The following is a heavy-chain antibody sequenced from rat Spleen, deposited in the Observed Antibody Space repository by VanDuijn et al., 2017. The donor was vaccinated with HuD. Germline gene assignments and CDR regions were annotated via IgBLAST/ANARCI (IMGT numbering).Heavy chain of an antibody. CDR2: ISYDGSST. V-gene: IGHV5-29*01. CDR3: AKQGTGTYWHFDF. J-gene: IGHJ1*01. D-gene: IGHD5-1*01. CDR1: GFTFSDYY. Sequence: EVQLVESGGGLVQPGRSLKLSCAASGFTFSDYYMAWVRQAPTKGLEWVATISYDGSSTYYRDSVKGRFTISRDNAKSTLYLQMDSLGSEDTATYYCAKQGTGTYWHFDFWGPGTMVTVSS.